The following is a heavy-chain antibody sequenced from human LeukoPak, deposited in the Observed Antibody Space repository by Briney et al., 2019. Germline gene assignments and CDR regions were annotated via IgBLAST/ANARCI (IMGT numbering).Heavy chain of an antibody. Sequence: GRSLTLSCAASGFTFSGYAMQWVRQAPGKGLEWVVVISYDGTSKHYADSVKGRLTISRDNSNNMLFLQMNSLSAGDTAVYYCARAESGGYPDYWGQGTLVTVSS. CDR1: GFTFSGYA. CDR2: ISYDGTSK. J-gene: IGHJ4*02. CDR3: ARAESGGYPDY. V-gene: IGHV3-30*04. D-gene: IGHD3-22*01.